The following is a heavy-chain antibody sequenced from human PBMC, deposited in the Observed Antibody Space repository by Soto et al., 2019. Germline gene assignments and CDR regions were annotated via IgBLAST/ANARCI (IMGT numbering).Heavy chain of an antibody. CDR1: GYTLTSYG. D-gene: IGHD3-3*01. V-gene: IGHV1-18*01. J-gene: IGHJ4*02. CDR2: ISAYNGNT. CDR3: ARDGPNYAFRSCYGNYFDY. Sequence: GGPVKVSCTASGYTLTSYGISWVRHAPGQGLEWMGWISAYNGNTNYAQKLQGRVTMTTDTSTSTAYMELRSLRSDDTAVYYCARDGPNYAFRSCYGNYFDYWGQGTLVTVSS.